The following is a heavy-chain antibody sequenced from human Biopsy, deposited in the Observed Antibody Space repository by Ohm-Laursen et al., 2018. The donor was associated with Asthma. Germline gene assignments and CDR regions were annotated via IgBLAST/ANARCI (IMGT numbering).Heavy chain of an antibody. CDR1: GGSLSSGPHY. D-gene: IGHD2-8*01. Sequence: SQTLSLTCTASGGSLSSGPHYWSWVRQHPGKGLEWIGYINYSGSTFYSPSLESRVTVSVDTSKNQFSLKLSSVTAADTAVYYCARDLSGYCTSSACYGFDSWGQGTLVTVSS. J-gene: IGHJ5*01. CDR3: ARDLSGYCTSSACYGFDS. CDR2: INYSGST. V-gene: IGHV4-31*03.